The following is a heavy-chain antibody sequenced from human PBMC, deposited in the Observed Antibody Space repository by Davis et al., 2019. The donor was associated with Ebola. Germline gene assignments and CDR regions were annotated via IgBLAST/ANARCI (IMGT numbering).Heavy chain of an antibody. CDR3: ARERGDGYNSNYYYYYGMDV. Sequence: SETLSLTCAVSGGSISSSNWWSWVRQPPGKGLEWIGEIYHSGSTNYNPSLKSRVTISVDTSKNQFSLKLSSVTAADTAVYYCARERGDGYNSNYYYYYGMDVWGQGTTVTVSS. CDR1: GGSISSSNW. J-gene: IGHJ6*02. D-gene: IGHD5-24*01. CDR2: IYHSGST. V-gene: IGHV4-4*02.